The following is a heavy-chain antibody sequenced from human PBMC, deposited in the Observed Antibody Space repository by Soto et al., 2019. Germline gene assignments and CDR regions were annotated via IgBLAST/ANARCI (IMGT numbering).Heavy chain of an antibody. J-gene: IGHJ4*02. CDR2: VFYSGAT. V-gene: IGHV4-30-4*01. D-gene: IGHD3-10*01. Sequence: QVQLKESGPGLVKPSETLSLTCNVSGGPIKTGDYYWNWIRQPPGKGLEWIGYVFYSGATNYSPSLKSRAAISMDTSKNQFSLSLTSVTAADTAVYYCARAGFSYGHLLFWGQGIRVNVST. CDR1: GGPIKTGDYY. CDR3: ARAGFSYGHLLF.